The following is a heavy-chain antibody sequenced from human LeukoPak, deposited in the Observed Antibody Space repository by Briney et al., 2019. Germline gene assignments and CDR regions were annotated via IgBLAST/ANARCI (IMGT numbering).Heavy chain of an antibody. CDR1: GFTLSAYW. V-gene: IGHV3-74*01. D-gene: IGHD6-19*01. CDR2: IEGDGNRI. J-gene: IGHJ3*02. Sequence: GGSLRLSCAASGFTLSAYWMHWVRQAPGKGLMWVSRIEGDGNRITYADSVKGRFTISRDNAKNTLYLQMNSLRAEDTALYYCAEDIAGVTGWSNHDAFDIWGQGTMVTVSS. CDR3: AEDIAGVTGWSNHDAFDI.